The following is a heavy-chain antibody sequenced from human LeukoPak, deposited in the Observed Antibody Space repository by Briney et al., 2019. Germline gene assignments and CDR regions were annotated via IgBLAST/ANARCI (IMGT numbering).Heavy chain of an antibody. V-gene: IGHV1-69*05. Sequence: SVKVSCKASGGTFSSYAISWVRQAPGHGLEWMGGIIPIFGTANYAQKFQGRVTITTDESTSTAYMELSSLRSEDTAVYYCAREGSGSYGDYYMDVWGKGTTVTVSS. CDR2: IIPIFGTA. J-gene: IGHJ6*03. CDR1: GGTFSSYA. D-gene: IGHD1-26*01. CDR3: AREGSGSYGDYYMDV.